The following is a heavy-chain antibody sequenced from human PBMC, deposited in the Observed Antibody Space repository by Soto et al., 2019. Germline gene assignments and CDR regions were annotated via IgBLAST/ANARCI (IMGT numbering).Heavy chain of an antibody. V-gene: IGHV3-23*01. CDR1: GFTFSSYA. J-gene: IGHJ4*02. Sequence: EVQLLESGGGLVQPGGSLRLSCAASGFTFSSYAMTCVRQAPGKGLEWVSAISYSGVSTYYADSVKGRFTISRDSSVNTLFLPMYSLRVDDTAVDYCARTRGYSDYDLDYWGQGTLVTVSS. CDR3: ARTRGYSDYDLDY. D-gene: IGHD5-12*01. CDR2: ISYSGVST.